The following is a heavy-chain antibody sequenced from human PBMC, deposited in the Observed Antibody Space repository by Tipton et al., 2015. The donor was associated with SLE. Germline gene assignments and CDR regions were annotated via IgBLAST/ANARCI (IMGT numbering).Heavy chain of an antibody. CDR2: IFLSGDT. V-gene: IGHV4-38-2*02. D-gene: IGHD3-10*01. Sequence: GSLRLSCSVSGYSIRSGYYWGWIRQTPGKGLEWIGNIFLSGDTDYNPSLKSRVTISVDTSKNQFYLELKSVTAADTAVYYCARERGSYYYFDSWGQGTLATVSS. CDR1: GYSIRSGYY. J-gene: IGHJ4*02. CDR3: ARERGSYYYFDS.